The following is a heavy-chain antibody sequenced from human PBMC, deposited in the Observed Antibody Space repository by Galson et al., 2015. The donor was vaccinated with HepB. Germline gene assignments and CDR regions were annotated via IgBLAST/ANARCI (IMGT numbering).Heavy chain of an antibody. J-gene: IGHJ4*02. Sequence: FTISRDNAKNTRYLQMNSLRAEDTAVYYCVRLTVAGGFAYWGRGTLVTVSS. V-gene: IGHV3-48*01. CDR3: VRLTVAGGFAY. D-gene: IGHD6-13*01.